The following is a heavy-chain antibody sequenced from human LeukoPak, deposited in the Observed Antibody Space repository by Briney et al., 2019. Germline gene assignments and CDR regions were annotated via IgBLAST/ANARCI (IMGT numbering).Heavy chain of an antibody. D-gene: IGHD4-11*01. CDR3: AKVAAYSNSFDY. V-gene: IGHV3-23*01. Sequence: GGSLSLSCAASGFTFSSYAMSWVRQAPGKGLEWVSAISASGGSTYYADSVKGRFTISRDNPKNTLYLQMNSLRADDTAVYYCAKVAAYSNSFDYWGQGTLVTVSS. J-gene: IGHJ4*02. CDR2: ISASGGST. CDR1: GFTFSSYA.